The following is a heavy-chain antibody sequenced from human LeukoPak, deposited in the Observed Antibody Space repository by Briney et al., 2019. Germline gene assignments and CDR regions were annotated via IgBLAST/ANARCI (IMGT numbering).Heavy chain of an antibody. CDR1: GYTFISYY. J-gene: IGHJ4*02. CDR2: INPSGGST. D-gene: IGHD1-26*01. V-gene: IGHV1-46*01. Sequence: ASVKVSCKASGYTFISYYIHWVRQAPGQGLEWMGIINPSGGSTRYAQNLQGRVTMTTDISTSTAYMELRTLRSDDTAVYYCARDRDRSGSQSYWGQGTLVTVSS. CDR3: ARDRDRSGSQSY.